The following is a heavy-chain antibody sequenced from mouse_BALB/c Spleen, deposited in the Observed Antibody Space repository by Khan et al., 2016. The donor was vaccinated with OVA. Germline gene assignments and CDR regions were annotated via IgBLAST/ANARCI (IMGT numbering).Heavy chain of an antibody. J-gene: IGHJ3*01. CDR2: ISPGSGDT. V-gene: IGHV1-77*01. CDR3: ARRNYFGYPFAY. CDR1: GYTFTDFY. Sequence: QVQLQQSGAELARPGASVKLSCKASGYTFTDFYINWVKQRTGQGLEWIGEISPGSGDTFYNERFKDKATLTADKSYNTAYMQLSSLTSEASAVYFCARRNYFGYPFAYWGQGTLVTVSA. D-gene: IGHD1-2*01.